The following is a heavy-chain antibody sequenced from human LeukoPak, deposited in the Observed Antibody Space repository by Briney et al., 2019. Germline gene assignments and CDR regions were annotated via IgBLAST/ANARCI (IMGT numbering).Heavy chain of an antibody. CDR1: GFTFSNYW. V-gene: IGHV3-7*02. CDR3: ARVVAAAVDY. J-gene: IGHJ4*02. D-gene: IGHD6-13*01. Sequence: GGSLRLSCAASGFTFSNYWMTWVRQAPGKGLEWVANIKQDGSEKYYMDSVKGRFTISRDNAKNSLYLQMNSLRADDTAVYYCARVVAAAVDYWGQGTLVTVSS. CDR2: IKQDGSEK.